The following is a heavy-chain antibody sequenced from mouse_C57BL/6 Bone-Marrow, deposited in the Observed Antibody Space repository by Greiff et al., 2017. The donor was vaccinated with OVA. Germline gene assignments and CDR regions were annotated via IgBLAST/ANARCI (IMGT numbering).Heavy chain of an antibody. V-gene: IGHV14-4*01. Sequence: EVQLQQSGAELVRPGASVKLSCTASGFTFKDDYMHWVKQRPEQGLEWIGWIDPENGDTEYASKFQGKATLTADTSSNTAYLQLSSLTSEDTAVYYFTTSEVYYGISFYWYFDVWGTGTTVTVSS. D-gene: IGHD1-1*01. CDR3: TTSEVYYGISFYWYFDV. CDR1: GFTFKDDY. CDR2: IDPENGDT. J-gene: IGHJ1*03.